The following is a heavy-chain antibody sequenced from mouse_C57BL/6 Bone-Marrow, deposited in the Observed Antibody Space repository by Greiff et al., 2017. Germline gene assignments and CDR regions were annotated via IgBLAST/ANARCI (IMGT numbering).Heavy chain of an antibody. V-gene: IGHV2-9*01. D-gene: IGHD1-1*02. J-gene: IGHJ4*01. CDR3: AKRGGGCDGEFYAMDY. CDR1: GFSFTSYG. CDR2: IWGGGST. Sequence: VQLQQSGPGLVAPSQSLSITCTVSGFSFTSYGVDWVRQPPGKGLEWLGVIWGGGSTNYNSALMSRLGISKDNAKSQVFLKMSRVQTDYTAMYYCAKRGGGCDGEFYAMDYWGQGTSVTVSA.